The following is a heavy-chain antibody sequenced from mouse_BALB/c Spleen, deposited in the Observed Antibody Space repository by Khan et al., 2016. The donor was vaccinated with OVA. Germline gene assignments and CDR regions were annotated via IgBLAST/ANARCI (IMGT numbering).Heavy chain of an antibody. CDR3: TRRGGGSRFAY. J-gene: IGHJ3*01. V-gene: IGHV1S137*01. Sequence: QVQLQQSGAELVRPGVSVKISCKGSGYTFTDFTMHWVKQSHAKSLEWIGVISTYYGDVTYNQKFKGKATMTVDKSSSTAYMQIARLTSEDSAIYYWTRRGGGSRFAYGGQGTLVTVSA. CDR1: GYTFTDFT. CDR2: ISTYYGDV.